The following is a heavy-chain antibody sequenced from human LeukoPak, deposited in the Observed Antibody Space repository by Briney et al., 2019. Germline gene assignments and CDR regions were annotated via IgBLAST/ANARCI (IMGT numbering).Heavy chain of an antibody. CDR1: ELSLSTNGVG. CDR2: IYWNDDK. Sequence: SGPTLVNPTQTLTLTCTVSELSLSTNGVGAAWFRQPPGKALEWLALIYWNDDKRYSPSLKSRLTITKDTSKNQVVLTLTNMDPVDTATYYCAHSRWHYFDYWGQGTLVTVSS. V-gene: IGHV2-5*01. CDR3: AHSRWHYFDY. D-gene: IGHD6-13*01. J-gene: IGHJ4*02.